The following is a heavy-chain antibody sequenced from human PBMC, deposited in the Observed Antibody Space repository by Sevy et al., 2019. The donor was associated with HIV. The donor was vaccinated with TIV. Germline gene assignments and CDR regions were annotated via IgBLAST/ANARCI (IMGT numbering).Heavy chain of an antibody. CDR2: INHSGST. D-gene: IGHD6-19*01. CDR3: ARGRSIAVADYYYFDY. J-gene: IGHJ4*02. CDR1: GGSFSGYY. Sequence: SETLSLTCAVYGGSFSGYYWSWIRQPPGKGPEWIGEINHSGSTNYNPSLKSRVTISVDTSKNQFSLKLSSVTAADTAVYYCARGRSIAVADYYYFDYWGQGTLVTVSS. V-gene: IGHV4-34*01.